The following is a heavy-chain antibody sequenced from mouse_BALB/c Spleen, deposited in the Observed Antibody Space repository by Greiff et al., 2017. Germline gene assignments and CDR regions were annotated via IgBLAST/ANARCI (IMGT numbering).Heavy chain of an antibody. D-gene: IGHD1-1*01. CDR1: GYSITSDYA. CDR3: ARSTYGSSYPYWYFDV. V-gene: IGHV3-2*02. Sequence: EVQLQQSGPGLVKPSQSLSLTCTVTGYSITSDYAWNWIRQFPGNKLEWMGYISYSGSTSYNPSLKSRISITRDTSKNQFFLQLNSVTTEDTATYYCARSTYGSSYPYWYFDVWGAGTTVTVSS. J-gene: IGHJ1*01. CDR2: ISYSGST.